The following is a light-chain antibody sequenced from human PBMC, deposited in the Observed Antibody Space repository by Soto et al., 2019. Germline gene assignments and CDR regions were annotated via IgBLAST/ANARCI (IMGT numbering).Light chain of an antibody. V-gene: IGKV1-5*03. CDR2: KAS. CDR3: QQYDRFPYT. CDR1: QSISYW. Sequence: DIQMPQSPSTLSASVGDTVTITCRASQSISYWLAWYQQKPAQAPTLLIHKASTLASGVPSRFSGSGSWTEYTLTISSLQPDDFATFYGQQYDRFPYTFGQGTKLEIK. J-gene: IGKJ2*01.